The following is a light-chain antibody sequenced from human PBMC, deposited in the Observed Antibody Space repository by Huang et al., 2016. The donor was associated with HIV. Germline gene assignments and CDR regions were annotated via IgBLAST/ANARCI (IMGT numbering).Light chain of an antibody. V-gene: IGKV1-39*01. CDR3: QQSDSIPIT. Sequence: DIQMTQSPSSLFSSLGERVTITCRASQTNSTDLNWYQQKPGKAPKLLIYAASNLQSGVPSRFSGSGSGTDFTLTINKLQPEDFATYYCQQSDSIPITFGPGTKVDIK. CDR1: QTNSTD. CDR2: AAS. J-gene: IGKJ3*01.